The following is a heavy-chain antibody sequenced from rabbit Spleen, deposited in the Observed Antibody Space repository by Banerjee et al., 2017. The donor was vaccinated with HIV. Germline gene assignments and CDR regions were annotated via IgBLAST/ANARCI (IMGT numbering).Heavy chain of an antibody. CDR2: IAGSSRDT. CDR3: AREGEGGDSSYGMDL. V-gene: IGHV1S40*01. D-gene: IGHD7-1*01. CDR1: GFSFSSSDY. Sequence: QSLEESGGDLVKPGASLTLTCTASGFSFSSSDYMCWVRQAPGKGLEWISCIAGSSRDTYYANWAKGRFTTSRTSSTTVTLQMTSLTAADTATYFCAREGEGGDSSYGMDLWGQGTLVTVS. J-gene: IGHJ6*01.